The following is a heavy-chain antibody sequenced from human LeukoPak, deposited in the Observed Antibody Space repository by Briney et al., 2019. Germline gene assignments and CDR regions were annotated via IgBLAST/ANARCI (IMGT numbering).Heavy chain of an antibody. V-gene: IGHV3-23*01. Sequence: GGSLGLSCAASGFTFSAYIRNWFPQVPGKGLEWVSTISVGAEYIFYGGSVKGRFTTSRDDSNNALYLQMHSLRAEDTALYYCASGPPFLKYFEYWGQGTLVTVSS. CDR2: ISVGAEYI. J-gene: IGHJ4*02. CDR1: GFTFSAYI. CDR3: ASGPPFLKYFEY. D-gene: IGHD3-3*01.